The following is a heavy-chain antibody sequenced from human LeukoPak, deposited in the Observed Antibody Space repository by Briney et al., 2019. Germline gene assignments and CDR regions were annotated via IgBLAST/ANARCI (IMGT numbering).Heavy chain of an antibody. D-gene: IGHD6-13*01. J-gene: IGHJ3*02. V-gene: IGHV3-7*01. CDR3: ARDSSSWEDAFDI. Sequence: GGSLRLSCAASGFTFSSYWMSWVRQAPGKGLEWVANIKQDGSEKYYVDSVKGRFTISRDNAKNSLYLQMNSLRAEDTAVYYCARDSSSWEDAFDIWGQGTMVTVSS. CDR2: IKQDGSEK. CDR1: GFTFSSYW.